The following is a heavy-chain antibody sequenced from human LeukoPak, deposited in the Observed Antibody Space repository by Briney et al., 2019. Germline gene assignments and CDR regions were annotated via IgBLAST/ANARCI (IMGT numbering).Heavy chain of an antibody. CDR3: ARDGYSGSDAL. V-gene: IGHV4-4*07. D-gene: IGHD5-12*01. CDR2: IYTSGST. Sequence: SETLSLTCTVSGDSISSYYWSWIRQPAGKGLEWIGRIYTSGSTNYNPSLKSRVTISVDTSQNQFYLKLSSVTAADTAVYYCARDGYSGSDALWGQGTLVTVSS. CDR1: GDSISSYY. J-gene: IGHJ4*02.